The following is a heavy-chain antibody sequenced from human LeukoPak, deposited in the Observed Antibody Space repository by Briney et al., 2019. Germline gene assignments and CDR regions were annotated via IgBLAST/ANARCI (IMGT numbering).Heavy chain of an antibody. Sequence: SGTLSLTCVVSGGSITSNWWSWVRQPPGKGLEWIGSIYHSGSTFYNPSLKSRVTISVDPSKNQFSLKLSSVIVADTAVYYCARDQDYYGSGSHGPDHWGQGILVTVSS. CDR2: IYHSGST. D-gene: IGHD3-10*01. J-gene: IGHJ5*02. CDR3: ARDQDYYGSGSHGPDH. CDR1: GGSITSNW. V-gene: IGHV4-4*02.